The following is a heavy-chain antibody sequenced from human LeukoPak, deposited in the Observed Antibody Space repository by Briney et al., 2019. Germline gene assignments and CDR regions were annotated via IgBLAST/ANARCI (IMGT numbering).Heavy chain of an antibody. CDR2: TYYRSKWYY. CDR1: GDTVSSNSAP. CDR3: ARGFALDF. Sequence: SQTLTLPCDIWGDTVSSNSAPWNWIRQSPPRGLEWLGRTYYRSKWYYDYAVSVKSRITISPDTSKNQFSLQLNSVTADDTAVYYCARGFALDFWGQGTMVTVSS. J-gene: IGHJ3*01. V-gene: IGHV6-1*01.